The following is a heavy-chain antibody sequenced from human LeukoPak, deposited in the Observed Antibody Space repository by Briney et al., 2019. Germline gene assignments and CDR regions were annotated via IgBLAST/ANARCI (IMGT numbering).Heavy chain of an antibody. J-gene: IGHJ5*02. Sequence: GESLKISCNGSGYTFASSWIGWVRQMPGKGLEWMGIIYPGDSDTRYSPSFQGQVTISADKSMNTAYLQWSSLRASDTAMYYCARQGYSSSFGGWFDPWGQGTLVTVSS. CDR1: GYTFASSW. D-gene: IGHD6-6*01. CDR3: ARQGYSSSFGGWFDP. V-gene: IGHV5-51*01. CDR2: IYPGDSDT.